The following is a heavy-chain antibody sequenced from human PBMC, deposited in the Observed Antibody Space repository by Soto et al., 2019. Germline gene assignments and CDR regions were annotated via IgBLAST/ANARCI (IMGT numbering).Heavy chain of an antibody. CDR3: ARGRSGFFLLHLLYGMDV. CDR2: IYYSGST. Sequence: SETLSLTCTVSGGSISSGGYYWSWIRQHPGKGLEWIGYIYYSGSTYYNPSLKSRVTISVDTSKNQFSLKLSSVTAADTAVYYCARGRSGFFLLHLLYGMDVWGQGTTVTVSS. CDR1: GGSISSGGYY. D-gene: IGHD3-22*01. V-gene: IGHV4-31*03. J-gene: IGHJ6*02.